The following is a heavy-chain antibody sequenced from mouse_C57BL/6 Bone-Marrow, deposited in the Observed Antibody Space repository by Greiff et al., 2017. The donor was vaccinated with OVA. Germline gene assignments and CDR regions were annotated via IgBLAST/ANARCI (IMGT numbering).Heavy chain of an antibody. Sequence: VQLQPSGAELARPGASVNLSCTASFYTFTSSGLTWVKHRTCQVLAWIGEIYPRSGNTYYNEKFKGKATLTADKSSSTAYMELRSLTSEDSAVYFCARSWEWLLLFAYWGQGTLVTVSA. J-gene: IGHJ3*01. V-gene: IGHV1-81*01. CDR2: IYPRSGNT. CDR3: ARSWEWLLLFAY. D-gene: IGHD2-3*01. CDR1: FYTFTSSG.